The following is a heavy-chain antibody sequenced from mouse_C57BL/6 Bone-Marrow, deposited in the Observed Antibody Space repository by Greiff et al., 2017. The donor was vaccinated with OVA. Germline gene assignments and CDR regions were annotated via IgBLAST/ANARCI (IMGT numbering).Heavy chain of an antibody. V-gene: IGHV5-4*03. CDR3: ARFGLGRDD. D-gene: IGHD4-1*01. CDR2: ISDGGSYT. J-gene: IGHJ2*01. CDR1: GFTFSSYA. Sequence: EVKLQESGGGLVKPGGSLKLSCAASGFTFSSYAMSWVRQTPEKRLEWVATISDGGSYTYYPDNVKGRFTISRDNAKNNLYLQMSHLKSEDTAMYYCARFGLGRDDWGQGTTLTVSS.